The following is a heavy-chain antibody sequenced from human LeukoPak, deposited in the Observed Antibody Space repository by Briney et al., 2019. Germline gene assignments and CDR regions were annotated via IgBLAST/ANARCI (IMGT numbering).Heavy chain of an antibody. CDR1: GYTFTSYG. J-gene: IGHJ4*02. CDR3: ARGETDDILTGYYLGPPDY. V-gene: IGHV1-18*01. CDR2: ISAYNGNT. Sequence: GASVKVSCKASGYTFTSYGISWVRQAPGQGIEWMGWISAYNGNTNYAQKLQGRVTITTDTSTSTAYMELRSLRSDDTAVYYCARGETDDILTGYYLGPPDYWGQGTLVTVSS. D-gene: IGHD3-9*01.